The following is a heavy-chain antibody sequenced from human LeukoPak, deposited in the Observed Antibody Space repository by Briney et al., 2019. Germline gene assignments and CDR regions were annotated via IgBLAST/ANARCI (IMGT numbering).Heavy chain of an antibody. CDR2: ISWNSGSI. CDR3: AKDTPEIAVAGTEYFQH. CDR1: GFTFDDYA. Sequence: GGSLRLSCAASGFTFDDYAMHWVRQAPGKGLEWVSGISWNSGSIGYADSVKGRFTISRDNAKNSLYLQMSSLRAEDTALYYCAKDTPEIAVAGTEYFQHWGQGTLVTVSS. V-gene: IGHV3-9*01. J-gene: IGHJ1*01. D-gene: IGHD6-19*01.